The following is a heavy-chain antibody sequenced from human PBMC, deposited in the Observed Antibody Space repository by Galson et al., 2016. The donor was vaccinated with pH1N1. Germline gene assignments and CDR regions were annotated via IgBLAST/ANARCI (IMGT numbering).Heavy chain of an antibody. CDR1: GYTFPTYW. D-gene: IGHD3-9*01. J-gene: IGHJ3*02. CDR2: IYAGDSET. Sequence: QSGAEVKEPGESLKISCQGSGYTFPTYWIGWVRQMPGKGLESMGLIYAGDSETRYSPSFLGQVTISVDKSISTAYRQWSSLKPSDTAIYYCASLTGFRPRVGFDSWGHGTVVTVSS. CDR3: ASLTGFRPRVGFDS. V-gene: IGHV5-51*03.